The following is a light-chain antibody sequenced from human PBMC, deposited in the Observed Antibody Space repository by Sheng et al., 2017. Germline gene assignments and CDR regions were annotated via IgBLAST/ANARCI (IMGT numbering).Light chain of an antibody. CDR3: HQYNFSPPYS. CDR1: QSVNKNF. Sequence: EIVLTQSPGILSLSPGERVTLSCRASQSVNKNFLAWYQQKPGQAPRLLIYAASTRATGVPLRFSGSGSGTDFTLTISRLEPEDFAVYYCHQYNFSPPYSFGLGDQGWRSN. CDR2: AAS. V-gene: IGKV3-20*01. J-gene: IGKJ2*03.